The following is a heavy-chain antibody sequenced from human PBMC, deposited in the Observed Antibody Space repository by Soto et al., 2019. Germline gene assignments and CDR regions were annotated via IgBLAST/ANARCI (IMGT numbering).Heavy chain of an antibody. CDR2: ISYSGST. D-gene: IGHD3-22*01. CDR3: ARGGYYYDSSGYYYALDY. Sequence: SETLSLTCTVSGGSISKYYWSWILQAPGKGLEWIGYISYSGSTYYHPSRKSRGTISVDTSKNQFSLKLSSVTAADTAVYCCARGGYYYDSSGYYYALDYWGQGTLVTVSS. J-gene: IGHJ4*02. V-gene: IGHV4-59*01. CDR1: GGSISKYY.